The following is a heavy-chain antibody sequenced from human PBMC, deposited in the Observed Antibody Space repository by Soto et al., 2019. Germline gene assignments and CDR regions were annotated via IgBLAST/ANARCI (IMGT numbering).Heavy chain of an antibody. V-gene: IGHV1-69*13. Sequence: GASVKVSCKASGGTFSSYAISWVRQAPGQGLEWMGGIIPIFGTANYAQKFQGRVTITADESTSTAYMELSSLRSEDTAVYYCARDSSGSSDYYYYYGMDVWGQGTTVTVSS. CDR1: GGTFSSYA. D-gene: IGHD6-19*01. CDR2: IIPIFGTA. CDR3: ARDSSGSSDYYYYYGMDV. J-gene: IGHJ6*02.